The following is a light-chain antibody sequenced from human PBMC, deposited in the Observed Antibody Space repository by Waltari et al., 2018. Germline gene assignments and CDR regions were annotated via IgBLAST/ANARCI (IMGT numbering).Light chain of an antibody. CDR2: RSD. CDR1: ASNIVNTL. V-gene: IGLV1-44*01. CDR3: AAWEDSLNGHWV. J-gene: IGLJ3*02. Sequence: QSVLTPPPSASGTPGQRPTLSCSGSASNIVNTLVNWYQQHPGQAPKLLISRSDRRTAGVPDRVSCSKSGTSASLAIRGLQSEDEADDYCAAWEDSLNGHWVFGGGTKVTVL.